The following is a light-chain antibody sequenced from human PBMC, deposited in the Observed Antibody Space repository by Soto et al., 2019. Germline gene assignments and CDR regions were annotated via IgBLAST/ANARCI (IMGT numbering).Light chain of an antibody. V-gene: IGLV2-14*01. J-gene: IGLJ3*02. CDR2: EVS. CDR3: SSYTSTSTWV. CDR1: TSDVGGYIY. Sequence: QSALTQPASVSGSPGQSITISCTGTTSDVGGYIYVSWYQHHPGKAPKLMIYEVSNRPSGISNRFSGSKSGNTASLTISGLQAEDEAEYYCSSYTSTSTWVFGGGTKLTVL.